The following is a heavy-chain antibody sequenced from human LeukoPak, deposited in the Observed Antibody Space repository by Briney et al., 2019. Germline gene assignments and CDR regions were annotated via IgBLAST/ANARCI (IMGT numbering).Heavy chain of an antibody. J-gene: IGHJ6*03. CDR1: GFTFSSYG. V-gene: IGHV3-30*02. CDR3: ARDGVTRRYNTYYYMDV. Sequence: GGSLRLSCAASGFTFSSYGMHWVRQAPGKGLEWVAFIRYDGSNKYYADSVKGRFTISRDNSKNTLYLQMDSLRSDDTAIYYCARDGVTRRYNTYYYMDVWGKGTTVTVSS. CDR2: IRYDGSNK. D-gene: IGHD1-1*01.